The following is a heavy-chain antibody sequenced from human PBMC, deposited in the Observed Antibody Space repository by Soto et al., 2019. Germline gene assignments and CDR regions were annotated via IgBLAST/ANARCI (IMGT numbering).Heavy chain of an antibody. J-gene: IGHJ6*02. CDR2: ISGSGGST. CDR3: AKDLAVAGTFDYYYYGIDV. V-gene: IGHV3-23*01. D-gene: IGHD6-19*01. Sequence: EVQLLESGGGLVQPGGSLRLYCAASGLTFSSYAMSWVRQAPGKGLEWVSAISGSGGSTYYADSVKGRFTISRDNSKNTLYLQMNSLRAEDTAVYYCAKDLAVAGTFDYYYYGIDVLGQGTTVTVSS. CDR1: GLTFSSYA.